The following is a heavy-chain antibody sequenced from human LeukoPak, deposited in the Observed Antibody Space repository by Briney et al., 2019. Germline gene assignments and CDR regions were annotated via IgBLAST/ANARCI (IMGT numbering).Heavy chain of an antibody. J-gene: IGHJ6*03. CDR1: GFKFSDYY. CDR3: AREGRRPTYYYYYMDV. V-gene: IGHV3-11*01. CDR2: ISNSSDSI. Sequence: GGSLRLSCAASGFKFSDYYMTWIRQAPGKGLEWVSYISNSSDSIYYADSVEGRFTISRDNAKNSLYLQMNSLRAEDTAVYYCAREGRRPTYYYYYMDVWGKGTTVTISS.